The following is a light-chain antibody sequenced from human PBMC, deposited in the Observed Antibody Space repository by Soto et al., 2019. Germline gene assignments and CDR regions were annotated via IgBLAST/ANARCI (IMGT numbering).Light chain of an antibody. Sequence: DIQMTQSPSTLSASVGDRVTITCRASQSISSWLAWYQQKPGKAPKLLIYKASSLESGVPSRFSGSGSGTEFTLTISSLQPXXFATYYCQQYNSYRFTFGPGTKVDIK. CDR3: QQYNSYRFT. J-gene: IGKJ3*01. CDR1: QSISSW. V-gene: IGKV1-5*03. CDR2: KAS.